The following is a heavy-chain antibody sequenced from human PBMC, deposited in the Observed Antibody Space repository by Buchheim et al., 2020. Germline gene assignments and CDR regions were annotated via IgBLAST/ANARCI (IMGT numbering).Heavy chain of an antibody. D-gene: IGHD3-10*01. CDR2: INTNTGNT. Sequence: QVQLVQSGSESKKPGASVKVSCKASGYTFTNYAMNWVRQAPGQGLEWMGWINTNTGNTTYAQGFTGRFVFSLDTSVSTAYLQISSLEAEDTAVYYCARASNGSGSSPGVGEYFQHWGQGTL. CDR3: ARASNGSGSSPGVGEYFQH. CDR1: GYTFTNYA. J-gene: IGHJ1*01. V-gene: IGHV7-4-1*02.